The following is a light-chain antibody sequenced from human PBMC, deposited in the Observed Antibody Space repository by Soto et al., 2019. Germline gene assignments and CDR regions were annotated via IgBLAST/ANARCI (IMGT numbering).Light chain of an antibody. V-gene: IGKV3-20*01. J-gene: IGKJ4*01. CDR2: GAS. Sequence: EIVLTQSPGTLSLSPGERATLSCRASQSVSSNFLAWYQEKPGQAPRLLIYGASSRATGIPDRFSGSGSGTDFTLTISRLEPEDFAVYYCQQYGGSPLISFGGGTKVDIK. CDR1: QSVSSNF. CDR3: QQYGGSPLIS.